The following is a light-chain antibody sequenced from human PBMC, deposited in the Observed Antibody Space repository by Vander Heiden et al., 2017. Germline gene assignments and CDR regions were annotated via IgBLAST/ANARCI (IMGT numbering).Light chain of an antibody. CDR1: SSNIGAGYD. V-gene: IGLV1-40*01. CDR3: QSYDSSLSGSV. J-gene: IGLJ3*02. Sequence: QSVLTQPPSVSVAPGQGVTLPCTGSSSNIGAGYDVHWYQQLPGTAPKLLIYGNINRPSGVPDRFSGSKSGTSASLAITGLQAEDEADYYCQSYDSSLSGSVFGGGTKLTVL. CDR2: GNI.